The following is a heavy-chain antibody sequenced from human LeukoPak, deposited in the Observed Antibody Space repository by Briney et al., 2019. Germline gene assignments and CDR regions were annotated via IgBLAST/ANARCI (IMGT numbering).Heavy chain of an antibody. CDR1: GDSISHHY. Sequence: HSETLSLTCDVSGDSISHHYRSWIRQSPGKGLEWIGFIYNSGFTNYNPSLKSRVTISVDTSRNQFSLKLSSVTAADTAVYYCARTTTVRGTYYMDVWGKGTTVTISS. D-gene: IGHD3-10*01. CDR3: ARTTTVRGTYYMDV. V-gene: IGHV4-59*11. CDR2: IYNSGFT. J-gene: IGHJ6*03.